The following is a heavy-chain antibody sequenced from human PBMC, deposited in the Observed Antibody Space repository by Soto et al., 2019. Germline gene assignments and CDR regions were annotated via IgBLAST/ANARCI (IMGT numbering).Heavy chain of an antibody. CDR1: GFTFRGYS. CDR3: ARCSRDYDFWSCYPMDV. J-gene: IGHJ6*02. Sequence: SHRLSYTASGFTFRGYSMHWVRQAPGKGLEWVSSISSSSSYIYYADYVKVLFTISRDNAKNSLYLQMNSLRAEDTDVYYCARCSRDYDFWSCYPMDVWGQGTTVTVSS. V-gene: IGHV3-21*01. CDR2: ISSSSSYI. D-gene: IGHD3-3*01.